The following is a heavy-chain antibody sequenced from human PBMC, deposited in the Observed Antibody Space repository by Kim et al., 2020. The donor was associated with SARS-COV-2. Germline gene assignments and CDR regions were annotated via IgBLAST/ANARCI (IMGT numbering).Heavy chain of an antibody. CDR1: GFTFSSYA. V-gene: IGHV3-23*01. D-gene: IGHD3-10*01. CDR2: ISGSGGST. CDR3: AKDLDYYGSGSYYFPVDY. J-gene: IGHJ4*02. Sequence: GGSLRLSCAASGFTFSSYAMSWVLQAPGKGLEWVSAISGSGGSTYYADSVKGRFTISRDNSKNTLYLQMNSLRAEDTAVYYCAKDLDYYGSGSYYFPVDYWGQGTLVTVSS.